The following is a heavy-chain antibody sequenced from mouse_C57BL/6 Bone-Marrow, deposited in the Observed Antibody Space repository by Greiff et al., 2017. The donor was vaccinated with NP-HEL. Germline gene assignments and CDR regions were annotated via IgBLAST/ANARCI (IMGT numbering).Heavy chain of an antibody. V-gene: IGHV1-50*01. Sequence: QVQLKQPGAELVKPGASVKLSCKASGYTFTSYWMQWVKQRPGQGLEWIGEIDPSDSYTNYNQKFKGKATLTVDTSSSTAYMQLSSLTSEDSAVYYCAIITTVVADYFDYWGQGTTLTVSS. CDR3: AIITTVVADYFDY. D-gene: IGHD1-1*01. CDR1: GYTFTSYW. J-gene: IGHJ2*01. CDR2: IDPSDSYT.